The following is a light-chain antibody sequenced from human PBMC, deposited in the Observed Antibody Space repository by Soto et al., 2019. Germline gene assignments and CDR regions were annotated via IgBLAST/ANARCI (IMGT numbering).Light chain of an antibody. CDR1: QYINTT. CDR3: HQRQSWPRT. V-gene: IGKV3-11*01. Sequence: EIVLTQSPATLSSFPGDRVTLSCRASQYINTTLAWYQHRPGQAPRLLIYRTSIRAAGIPARFSASGSGTDFTLTISDVQPEDFALYYCHQRQSWPRTFGQGTKVDIK. J-gene: IGKJ1*01. CDR2: RTS.